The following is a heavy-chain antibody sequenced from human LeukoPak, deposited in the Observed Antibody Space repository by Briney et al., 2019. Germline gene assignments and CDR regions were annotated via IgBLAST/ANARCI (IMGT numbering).Heavy chain of an antibody. CDR3: ARDGSGSYAFDY. Sequence: GGSLRLSCAASGFTFSTYDMHWVRQAAGEGLEWVSAIGTAGDTYYPGSVKGRFTISRENAKNSLYLQMNSLSAGDTAVYYCARDGSGSYAFDYWGQGTLVTVSS. CDR1: GFTFSTYD. V-gene: IGHV3-13*04. CDR2: IGTAGDT. J-gene: IGHJ4*02. D-gene: IGHD1-26*01.